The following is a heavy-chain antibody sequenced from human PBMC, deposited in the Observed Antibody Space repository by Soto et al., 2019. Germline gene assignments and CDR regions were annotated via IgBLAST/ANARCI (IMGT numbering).Heavy chain of an antibody. Sequence: GSLRLSCAASGFTFSDYGMHWVRQAPGKGLDWVALISFDGTNKYYADSVKGRFTVSRDNSKNTVYLQMNSLRAEDTAVYYCVKSGGGSGWYDLDYWGQGTLVTVSS. V-gene: IGHV3-30*18. CDR3: VKSGGGSGWYDLDY. CDR1: GFTFSDYG. J-gene: IGHJ4*02. CDR2: ISFDGTNK. D-gene: IGHD6-19*01.